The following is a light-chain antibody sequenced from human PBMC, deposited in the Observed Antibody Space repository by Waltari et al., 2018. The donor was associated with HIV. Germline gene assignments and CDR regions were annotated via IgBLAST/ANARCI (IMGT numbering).Light chain of an antibody. Sequence: DVVMTQSPLSLLVTLGQPASISCRSSLSLVYSDGNTYLSWFQQRPGQSPRRLVYKVSKRDSGVPDRFSGSGSGTGFTLKISRVEAKDVGVYYCMQGTHWPYTFGQGTKLEIK. CDR1: LSLVYSDGNTY. J-gene: IGKJ2*01. CDR3: MQGTHWPYT. V-gene: IGKV2-30*01. CDR2: KVS.